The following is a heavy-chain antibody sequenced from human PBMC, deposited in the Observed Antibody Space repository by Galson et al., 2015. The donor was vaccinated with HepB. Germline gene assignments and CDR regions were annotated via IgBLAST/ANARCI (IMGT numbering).Heavy chain of an antibody. CDR3: ARGTVWELPRGYFDY. V-gene: IGHV3-74*01. J-gene: IGHJ4*02. Sequence: SLRLSCAAPGFTFSSYWMHWVRQAPGKGLVWVSRINSDGSSTSYADSVKGRFTISRDNAKNTLYLQMNSLRAEDTAVYYCARGTVWELPRGYFDYWGQGTLVTVSS. D-gene: IGHD1-26*01. CDR2: INSDGSST. CDR1: GFTFSSYW.